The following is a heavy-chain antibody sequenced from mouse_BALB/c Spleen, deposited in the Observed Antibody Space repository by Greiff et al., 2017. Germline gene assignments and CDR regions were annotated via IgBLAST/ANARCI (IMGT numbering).Heavy chain of an antibody. J-gene: IGHJ2*01. CDR3: TRRITTFDY. V-gene: IGHV6-6*02. D-gene: IGHD1-1*01. CDR2: IRLKSNNYAT. CDR1: GFTFSNYW. Sequence: VQLKESGGGLVQPGGSMKLSCVASGFTFSNYWMNWVRQSPEKGLEWVAEIRLKSNNYATHYAESVKGRFTISRDDSKSSVYLQMNNLRAEDTGIYYCTRRITTFDYWGQGTTLTVSS.